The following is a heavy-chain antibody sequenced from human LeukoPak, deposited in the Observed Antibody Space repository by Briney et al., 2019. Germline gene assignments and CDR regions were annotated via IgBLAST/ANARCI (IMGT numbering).Heavy chain of an antibody. CDR2: IRYDGSNK. Sequence: GGSLRLSCAASGFTFSSYAMSWVRQAPGKGLEWVAFIRYDGSNKYYADSVKGRFTISRDNSKNTLYLQMNSLRAEDTAVYYCAKDSEYTMVRGVFDYWGQGTLVTVSS. CDR1: GFTFSSYA. J-gene: IGHJ4*02. CDR3: AKDSEYTMVRGVFDY. D-gene: IGHD3-10*01. V-gene: IGHV3-30*02.